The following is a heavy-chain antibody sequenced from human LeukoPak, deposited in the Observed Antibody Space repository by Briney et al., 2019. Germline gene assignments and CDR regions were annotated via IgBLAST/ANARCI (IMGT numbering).Heavy chain of an antibody. CDR1: GFTFSGSA. J-gene: IGHJ5*02. Sequence: GGSLKLSCAASGFTFSGSAIHWVRQSSGKGLEWVGQIDKKDNGYATATAYAASVKGRFTISRDNSINTAYLQMKSLKTEDTALYYCTRDSGTYNWFDPWGQGTLVTVSS. CDR3: TRDSGTYNWFDP. D-gene: IGHD1-26*01. V-gene: IGHV3-73*01. CDR2: IDKKDNGYATAT.